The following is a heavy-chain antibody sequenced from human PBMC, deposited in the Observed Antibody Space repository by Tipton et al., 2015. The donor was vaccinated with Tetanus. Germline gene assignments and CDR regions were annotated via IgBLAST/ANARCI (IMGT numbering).Heavy chain of an antibody. CDR1: GFTFSSNW. Sequence: SLRLSCAASGFTFSSNWMNWVRQVPGKGLGWVADISPDGVLARSVDTLKGRFTVSRDNAKNSLFLQMISLRAEDTAVYSCARGMAEASNCGGDCYSDYWGQGTLVTVSS. D-gene: IGHD2-21*02. CDR2: ISPDGVLA. J-gene: IGHJ4*02. V-gene: IGHV3-7*04. CDR3: ARGMAEASNCGGDCYSDY.